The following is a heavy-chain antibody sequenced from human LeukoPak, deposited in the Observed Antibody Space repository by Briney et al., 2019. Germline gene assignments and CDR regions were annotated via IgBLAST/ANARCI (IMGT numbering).Heavy chain of an antibody. CDR2: IYYSGST. D-gene: IGHD6-19*01. J-gene: IGHJ5*02. CDR1: GGSISSSSYY. Sequence: SETLSLTCTVSGGSISSSSYYWGWIRQPPGKGLEWIGSIYYSGSTYYNPSLKSRVTISVDTSKNQFSLKLSSVTAADTAVYYCARHQARDSGWYGDWLDPWGQGTLVTVSS. CDR3: ARHQARDSGWYGDWLDP. V-gene: IGHV4-39*01.